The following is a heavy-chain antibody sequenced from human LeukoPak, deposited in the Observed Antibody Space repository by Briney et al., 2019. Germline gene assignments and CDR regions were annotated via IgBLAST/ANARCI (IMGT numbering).Heavy chain of an antibody. Sequence: PSETLSLTCTVSGGSIGGSSSHWAWIRQSPGKGLEWIGSIHYTGNTYYNPSLKSRVTMSVETSENQFSLRLRSVTAADTAVYYCARALFLMVRGVIIRPLDYWGQGTLVTVSS. J-gene: IGHJ4*02. D-gene: IGHD3-10*01. CDR2: IHYTGNT. CDR1: GGSIGGSSSH. CDR3: ARALFLMVRGVIIRPLDY. V-gene: IGHV4-39*07.